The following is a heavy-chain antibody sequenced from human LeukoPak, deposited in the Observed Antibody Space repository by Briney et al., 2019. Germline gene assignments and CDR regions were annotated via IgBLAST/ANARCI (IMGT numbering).Heavy chain of an antibody. CDR1: GYTFTSYY. Sequence: GASVKVSCKASGYTFTSYYMHWVRQAPGQGLEWMGIISPSGGSTSYAQKFQGRVTMTRDTSTSTVYMELSSLRSEDTAVYYCARSYPTSRGIQLWSEDYYYYYMDVWGKGTTVTVSS. CDR2: ISPSGGST. D-gene: IGHD5-18*01. V-gene: IGHV1-46*01. J-gene: IGHJ6*03. CDR3: ARSYPTSRGIQLWSEDYYYYYMDV.